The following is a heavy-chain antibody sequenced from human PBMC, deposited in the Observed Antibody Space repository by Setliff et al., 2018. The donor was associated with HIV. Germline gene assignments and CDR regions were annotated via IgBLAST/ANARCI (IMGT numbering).Heavy chain of an antibody. CDR1: GDSISSRDHY. J-gene: IGHJ4*02. CDR3: ARAIRRGPPSGYLPGDCFDS. V-gene: IGHV4-31*11. D-gene: IGHD5-12*01. Sequence: NPSETLSLTCAVSGDSISSRDHYWGFIRQHPGRGLEWIGYVHYSGSPYYNPSLNNRITISVDSSKNQFSLRLTSVTAADTAVYYCARAIRRGPPSGYLPGDCFDSWGQGTLVTVSS. CDR2: VHYSGSP.